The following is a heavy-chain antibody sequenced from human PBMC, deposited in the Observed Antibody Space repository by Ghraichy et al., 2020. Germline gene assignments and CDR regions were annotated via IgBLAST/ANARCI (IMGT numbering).Heavy chain of an antibody. CDR2: IHGPGDNT. CDR3: AKGFMGSGSWGAFDI. D-gene: IGHD3-10*01. Sequence: GGSLRLSCAASGFTFSSYAMTWVRQAPGKGLEWVSTIHGPGDNTYYADSVEGRFTISRDNSKNTLYLQMNSLRAEDTAVYYCAKGFMGSGSWGAFDIWGQGTMVTVSS. J-gene: IGHJ3*02. CDR1: GFTFSSYA. V-gene: IGHV3-23*01.